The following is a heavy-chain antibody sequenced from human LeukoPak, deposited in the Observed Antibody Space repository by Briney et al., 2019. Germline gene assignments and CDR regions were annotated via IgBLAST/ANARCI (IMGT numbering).Heavy chain of an antibody. J-gene: IGHJ5*02. D-gene: IGHD3-3*01. CDR1: GFTFSNYW. V-gene: IGHV3-7*01. CDR2: IKQDGSEK. Sequence: GGSLRLSCAASGFTFSNYWMSWVRQASGKGLEWVANIKQDGSEKYYVDSVKGRFTISRDNAKSSLYLQMNSLRAEDTAVYYCAREPFYDFWNGYYTGCSWGQGTLVTVSS. CDR3: AREPFYDFWNGYYTGCS.